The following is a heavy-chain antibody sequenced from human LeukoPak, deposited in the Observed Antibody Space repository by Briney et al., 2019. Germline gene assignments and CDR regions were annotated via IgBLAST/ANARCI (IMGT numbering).Heavy chain of an antibody. CDR1: GYTFTGYY. Sequence: ASVKVSCKASGYTFTGYYMHWVRQAPGQGLEWMGWINPNSGGTNYAQKFQGRVTMTRDTSISIAYMELSRLRSDDTAVYYCVTLGGYYDSSGYYYGDYWGQGTLVTVSS. CDR2: INPNSGGT. V-gene: IGHV1-2*02. J-gene: IGHJ4*02. CDR3: VTLGGYYDSSGYYYGDY. D-gene: IGHD3-22*01.